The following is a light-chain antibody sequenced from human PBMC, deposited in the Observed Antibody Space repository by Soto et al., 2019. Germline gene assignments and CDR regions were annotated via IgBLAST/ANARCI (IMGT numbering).Light chain of an antibody. CDR2: DVS. CDR3: SSYTSSSTVT. J-gene: IGLJ2*01. CDR1: SSDICGYKY. V-gene: IGLV2-14*01. Sequence: QSVLTQPASVSGSPGQSITISCTGTSSDICGYKYVSWYQQHPGEAPKLMIYDVSNRPSGVSNRFSGSKSGNTASLTISGLQTEDEADYYCSSYTSSSTVTFGGGTKLTVL.